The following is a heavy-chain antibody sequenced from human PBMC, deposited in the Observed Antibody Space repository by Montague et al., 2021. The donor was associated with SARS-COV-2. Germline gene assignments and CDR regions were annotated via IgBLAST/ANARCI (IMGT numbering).Heavy chain of an antibody. D-gene: IGHD1-1*01. CDR3: ARAQNTCFIANCVNYFEV. V-gene: IGHV4-59*01. Sequence: SETLSLTCEDSGGSISSYYWSWIRQSPGKGLEWIGYVHYTGSTKYNPSLKTRVTLSLDTPKNHFSLKLSSVTAADTAVYYCARAQNTCFIANCVNYFEVWGLGALVTVSS. CDR1: GGSISSYY. J-gene: IGHJ4*02. CDR2: VHYTGST.